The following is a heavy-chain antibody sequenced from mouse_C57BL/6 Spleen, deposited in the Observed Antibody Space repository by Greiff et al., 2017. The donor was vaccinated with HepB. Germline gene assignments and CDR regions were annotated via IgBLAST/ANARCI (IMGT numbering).Heavy chain of an antibody. CDR1: GYTFTDYE. Sequence: QVQLQQSGPVLVRPGASVTLSCKASGYTFTDYEMHWVKQTPVQGLEWIGPVDPETGGTGYNQKFKGKAILTADKSSSTAYMELRSLTSEDSAVYYCTRPHYYCGQGTTLTVSS. CDR3: TRPHYY. V-gene: IGHV1-15*01. J-gene: IGHJ2*01. CDR2: VDPETGGT.